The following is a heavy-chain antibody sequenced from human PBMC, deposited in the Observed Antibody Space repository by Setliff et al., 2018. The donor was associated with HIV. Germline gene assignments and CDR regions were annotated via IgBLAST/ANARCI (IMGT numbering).Heavy chain of an antibody. CDR3: ARDVDVYDILTGYHFDY. CDR2: ITPSGGSR. J-gene: IGHJ4*02. D-gene: IGHD3-9*01. CDR1: GYTFSSYS. V-gene: IGHV1-46*01. Sequence: ASVKVSCKTSGYTFSSYSLHWVRQGPGQGLEWMGIITPSGGSRRYAQKFQGRLTMTRDTSTSTVHMDLSSLRPEDTAVYYCARDVDVYDILTGYHFDYWGQGTLVTVPQ.